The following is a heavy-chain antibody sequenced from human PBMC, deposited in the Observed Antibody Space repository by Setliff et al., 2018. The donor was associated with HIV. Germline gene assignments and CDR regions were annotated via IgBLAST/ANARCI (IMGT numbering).Heavy chain of an antibody. V-gene: IGHV4-39*01. J-gene: IGHJ6*03. CDR3: ARGGGASSPIDYHYYIDV. Sequence: SETLSLTCTVSGGSISSYYWGWVRQPPGKGLEWIGGIYYTGSPFYNPSLKSRVTISVDTSNNQFSLKLSSVTAADTAVYYCARGGGASSPIDYHYYIDVWGKGTTVTVSS. D-gene: IGHD6-6*01. CDR1: GGSISSYY. CDR2: IYYTGSP.